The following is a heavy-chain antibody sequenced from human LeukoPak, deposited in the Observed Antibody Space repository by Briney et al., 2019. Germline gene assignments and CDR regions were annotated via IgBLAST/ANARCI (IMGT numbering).Heavy chain of an antibody. D-gene: IGHD4-17*01. CDR2: IFPNDEM. CDR1: GFSFRTTGMS. J-gene: IGHJ4*02. Sequence: SGPTLLKPTETLTLTCSVSGFSFRTTGMSMSWIRQPPGKALEWLAHIFPNDEMSYNPSLRGRLTTSKDSSKGQVVLTMTNMAPVDTATYYCARAVGDYVVHHNWGQGILVTVSS. CDR3: ARAVGDYVVHHN. V-gene: IGHV2-26*01.